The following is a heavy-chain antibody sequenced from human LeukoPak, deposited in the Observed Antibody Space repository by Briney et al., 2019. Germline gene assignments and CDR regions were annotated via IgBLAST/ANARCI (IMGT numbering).Heavy chain of an antibody. V-gene: IGHV4-59*01. Sequence: PSETLSLTCTVSGGSISNYYWNWIRLPPGKGLVWIGHIYYSGSTNYNPSLKSRVTISVDTSRNQFSLNLNSVTAADTAVYYCARNSSGSQYYHYMDVWGKGTTVTVSS. CDR1: GGSISNYY. D-gene: IGHD3-22*01. CDR2: IYYSGST. J-gene: IGHJ6*03. CDR3: ARNSSGSQYYHYMDV.